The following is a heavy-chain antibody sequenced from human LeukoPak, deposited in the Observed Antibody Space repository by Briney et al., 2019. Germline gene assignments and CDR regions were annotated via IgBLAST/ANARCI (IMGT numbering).Heavy chain of an antibody. CDR1: GGSIGLYY. CDR3: ARESAVPLGGHDY. CDR2: IYYTGST. V-gene: IGHV4-59*12. J-gene: IGHJ4*02. Sequence: SETLSLTCTVSGGSIGLYYWSWIRQPPGKGLEWIGYIYYTGSTNYNPSLKSRVTMSVDTSKNQFSLKLSSVTAADTAVYYCARESAVPLGGHDYWGQGTLVTVSS. D-gene: IGHD3-16*01.